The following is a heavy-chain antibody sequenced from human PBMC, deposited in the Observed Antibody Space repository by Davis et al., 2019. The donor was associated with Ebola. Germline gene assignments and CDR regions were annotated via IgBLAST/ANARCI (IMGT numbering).Heavy chain of an antibody. V-gene: IGHV1-2*02. D-gene: IGHD3-9*01. CDR1: GYTFTGYY. CDR2: INPNSGGT. J-gene: IGHJ6*03. Sequence: ASVKVSCKASGYTFTGYYMHWVRQAPGQGLEWMGWINPNSGGTNYAQKFQGRVTMTRDTSISTAYMELSRLRSDDTAVYYCARVMAIFPYYYYYMDVWGKGTTVTVSS. CDR3: ARVMAIFPYYYYYMDV.